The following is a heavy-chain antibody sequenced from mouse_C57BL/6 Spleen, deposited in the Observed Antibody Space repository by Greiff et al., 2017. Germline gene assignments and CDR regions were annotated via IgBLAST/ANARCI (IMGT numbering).Heavy chain of an antibody. V-gene: IGHV1-54*01. J-gene: IGHJ2*01. CDR3: ARWGDYFDY. CDR2: INPGSGGT. CDR1: GYAFTNYL. Sequence: VQLQQSGAELVRPGTSVKVSCKASGYAFTNYLIEWVKQRPGQGLEWIGVINPGSGGTNYNEKFKGKATLTADKSSSTAYMQLSSLTSEVSAVYFCARWGDYFDYWGQGTTLTVSS.